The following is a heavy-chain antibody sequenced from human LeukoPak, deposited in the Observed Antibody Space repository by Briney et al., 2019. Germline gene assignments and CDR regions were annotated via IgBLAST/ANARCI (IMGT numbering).Heavy chain of an antibody. J-gene: IGHJ6*03. CDR3: ARVYSSSWYRYYYYMDV. CDR1: GGSISSYY. CDR2: IYYSGST. V-gene: IGHV4-59*01. Sequence: SETLSLTCTVSGGSISSYYWSWIRQPPGKGLEWIGYIYYSGSTNYNPSLKSRVTISVDTSKNQFSLKLSSVTAADTAVYYCARVYSSSWYRYYYYMDVWGKGTTVTVSS. D-gene: IGHD6-13*01.